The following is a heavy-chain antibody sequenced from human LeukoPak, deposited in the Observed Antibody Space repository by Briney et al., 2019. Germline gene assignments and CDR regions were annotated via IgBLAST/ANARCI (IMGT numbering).Heavy chain of an antibody. D-gene: IGHD2-2*01. CDR2: IYHSGST. CDR3: ARHFVIVVVPAASWLDP. V-gene: IGHV4-38-2*01. J-gene: IGHJ5*02. Sequence: SETLSLTCAVSGYSISSGYYWGWIRQPPGKGLEWIGSIYHSGSTYYNPSLKSRVTISVDTSKNQFSLKLSSVTAADTAVYYCARHFVIVVVPAASWLDPWGQGTLVTVSS. CDR1: GYSISSGYY.